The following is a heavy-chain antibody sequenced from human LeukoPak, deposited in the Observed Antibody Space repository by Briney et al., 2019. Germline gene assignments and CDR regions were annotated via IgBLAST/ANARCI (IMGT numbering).Heavy chain of an antibody. D-gene: IGHD2-21*02. CDR3: ARASPIVVVTAILFFFDY. Sequence: GGSLRLSCAASGFSLSSYAMFWVRQAPGKGLEWVTIVSYDGSNTYYADSVKGRFTISRDNAKNSLYLQMNSLRAEDTAVYYCARASPIVVVTAILFFFDYWGQGTLVTVSS. J-gene: IGHJ4*02. V-gene: IGHV3-30*04. CDR1: GFSLSSYA. CDR2: VSYDGSNT.